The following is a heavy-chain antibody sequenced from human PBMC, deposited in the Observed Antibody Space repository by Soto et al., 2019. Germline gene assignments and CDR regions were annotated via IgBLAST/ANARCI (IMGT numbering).Heavy chain of an antibody. J-gene: IGHJ4*02. CDR1: GYTFTSYH. CDR2: ISAHNTNT. Sequence: QVQLVQSGAEVKKPGASVKVSCKTSGYTFTSYHISWVRQAPGQGLEWMGWISAHNTNTNYAQTFQGRVTMTTDTLTSTAYMELRSLSSDDTAVYYGARDTPPTDYWGQGTLVTVSS. V-gene: IGHV1-18*01. CDR3: ARDTPPTDY.